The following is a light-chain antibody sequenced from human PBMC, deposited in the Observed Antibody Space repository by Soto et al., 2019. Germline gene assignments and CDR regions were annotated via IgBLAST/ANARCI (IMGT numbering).Light chain of an antibody. CDR3: QQYYNWPRT. CDR1: QSVSTK. J-gene: IGKJ1*01. V-gene: IGKV3-15*01. CDR2: GAS. Sequence: EILMTQSPATLSVSPGETATLSCRASQSVSTKLAWYQQKPGQAPRLLINGASTRATGVPARFSGWGSGTEFTLTISSLQSEDFAIYFCQQYYNWPRTFGQGTKVDIK.